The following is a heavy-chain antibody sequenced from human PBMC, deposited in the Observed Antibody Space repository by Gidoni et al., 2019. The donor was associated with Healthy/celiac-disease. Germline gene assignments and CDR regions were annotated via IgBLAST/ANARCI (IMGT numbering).Heavy chain of an antibody. J-gene: IGHJ5*02. D-gene: IGHD3-10*01. CDR3: AKDLAGLRGWFDP. Sequence: EVKLLESGGGVVQHGGSLRLSCAASGFTFSSYAMSWVRQHPGKGLEWVSAISGSGGSTYYADSVKGRFTISRDNSKNTLYLQMNSLRAEDTAVYYCAKDLAGLRGWFDPWGQGTLVTVSS. CDR2: ISGSGGST. CDR1: GFTFSSYA. V-gene: IGHV3-23*01.